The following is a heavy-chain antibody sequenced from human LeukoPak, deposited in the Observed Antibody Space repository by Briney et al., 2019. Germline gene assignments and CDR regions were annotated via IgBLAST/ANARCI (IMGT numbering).Heavy chain of an antibody. CDR3: ARALTDYFDY. D-gene: IGHD3-9*01. J-gene: IGHJ4*02. CDR2: VYYSEDT. CDR1: DGSISSTTYY. Sequence: SETLSLTCTVPDGSISSTTYYWGWIRQPPGKGLEWIGNVYYSEDTYYNPSLKSRVTTSVDRPKRQFSLKLSSVTAADTAVYYCARALTDYFDYWGQGTLVTVSS. V-gene: IGHV4-39*07.